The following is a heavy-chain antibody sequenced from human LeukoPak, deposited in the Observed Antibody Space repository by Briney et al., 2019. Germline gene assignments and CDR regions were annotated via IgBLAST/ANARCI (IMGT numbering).Heavy chain of an antibody. J-gene: IGHJ4*02. CDR2: TYYRSKWYN. Sequence: SQTLSLTCAISGDSVSSNSAAWNWIRQSPSKGLEWLGRTYYRSKWYNNYAVCVKSRITINPDTSKNQFSLQLNSVTPEDTAVYYCAREGRADIDLDYWGQGTLVTVSS. V-gene: IGHV6-1*01. CDR3: AREGRADIDLDY. D-gene: IGHD2-15*01. CDR1: GDSVSSNSAA.